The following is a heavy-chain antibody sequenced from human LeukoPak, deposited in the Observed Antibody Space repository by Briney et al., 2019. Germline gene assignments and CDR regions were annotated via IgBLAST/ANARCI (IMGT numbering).Heavy chain of an antibody. CDR2: ISYDGSNK. D-gene: IGHD3-22*01. Sequence: GGSLRLSCAASGFTFSSYAMHWVRQAPGKGLEWVAVISYDGSNKYYADSVKGRFTISRDNSKNTLYLQMNSLRAEDTAVYYCARDLDLGYYDSSGYHRDYWGQGTLVTVSS. V-gene: IGHV3-30-3*01. CDR3: ARDLDLGYYDSSGYHRDY. CDR1: GFTFSSYA. J-gene: IGHJ4*02.